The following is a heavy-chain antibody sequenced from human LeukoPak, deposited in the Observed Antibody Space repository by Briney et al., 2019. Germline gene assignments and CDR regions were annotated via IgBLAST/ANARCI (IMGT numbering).Heavy chain of an antibody. CDR1: GFTFSAHS. CDR2: ISYDARNK. CDR3: AKDKKRYYYDSSGYYLDY. D-gene: IGHD3-22*01. J-gene: IGHJ4*02. V-gene: IGHV3-30*18. Sequence: PGGSLRLSCAASGFTFSAHSMTWVRQAPGKGLEWVAIISYDARNKYYAESVKGRFTISRDNSKNTLYLQMNSLRAEDTAVYYCAKDKKRYYYDSSGYYLDYWGQGTLVTVSS.